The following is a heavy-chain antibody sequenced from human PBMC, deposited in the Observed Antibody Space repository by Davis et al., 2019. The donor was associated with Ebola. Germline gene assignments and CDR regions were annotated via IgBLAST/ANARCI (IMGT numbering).Heavy chain of an antibody. CDR2: ISSSSSYI. V-gene: IGHV3-21*01. Sequence: PGGSLRLSCAASGFTFSSYSMNWVRQAPGKGLEWVSSISSSSSYIYYADSVKGRFTISRDNAKNSLYLQMNSLRAEDTAVYYCASAGISSSGYYYYMDVWGKGTTVTVSS. CDR1: GFTFSSYS. D-gene: IGHD6-6*01. CDR3: ASAGISSSGYYYYMDV. J-gene: IGHJ6*03.